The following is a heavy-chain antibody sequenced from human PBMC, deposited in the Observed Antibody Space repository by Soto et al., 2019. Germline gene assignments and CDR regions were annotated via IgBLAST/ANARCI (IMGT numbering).Heavy chain of an antibody. CDR3: ARSGRGSSPVERYCSGGSCYRLDAFDI. CDR2: INSDGSST. J-gene: IGHJ3*02. V-gene: IGHV3-74*01. Sequence: GGSLRLSCAASGFTFSSYWMHWVRQAPGKGLVWVSRINSDGSSTSYADSVKGRFTISRDNAKNTLYLQMNSLRAEDTAVYYCARSGRGSSPVERYCSGGSCYRLDAFDIWGQGTMVTVSS. D-gene: IGHD2-15*01. CDR1: GFTFSSYW.